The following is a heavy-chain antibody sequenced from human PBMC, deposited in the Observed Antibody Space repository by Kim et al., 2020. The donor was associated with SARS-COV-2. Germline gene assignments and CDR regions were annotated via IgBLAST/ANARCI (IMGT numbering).Heavy chain of an antibody. CDR1: GFTLSNHA. V-gene: IGHV3-23*01. Sequence: LSLTCAASGFTLSNHAMSWVRQAPGKGLEWVSGISVTAYYADSVKGRFTISRDNFKNTLFLQMNGLGAEDTAVYYCAKSRGALGGAFNIWGQGTMVT. CDR3: AKSRGALGGAFNI. D-gene: IGHD1-26*01. J-gene: IGHJ3*02. CDR2: ISVTA.